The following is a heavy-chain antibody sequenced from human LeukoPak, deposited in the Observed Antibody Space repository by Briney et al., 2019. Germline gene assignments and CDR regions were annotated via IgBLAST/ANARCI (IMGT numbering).Heavy chain of an antibody. CDR1: GGSISSGSYY. V-gene: IGHV4-61*02. Sequence: SETLSLTCTVSGGSISSGSYYWSWIRQPAGKGLEWIGRIYTSGSTNYNPSLKSRVTISVDTSKNQFSLKLSSVTAADTAVYYCARERGDLDYWGQGTLVTVSS. J-gene: IGHJ4*02. CDR2: IYTSGST. CDR3: ARERGDLDY. D-gene: IGHD3-3*01.